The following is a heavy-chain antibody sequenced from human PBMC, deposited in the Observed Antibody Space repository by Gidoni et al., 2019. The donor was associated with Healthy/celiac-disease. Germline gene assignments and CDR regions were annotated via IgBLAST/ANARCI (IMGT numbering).Heavy chain of an antibody. D-gene: IGHD6-19*01. CDR1: GFTFDDYA. Sequence: EVQLVEPGGGLVQPGRSLRLSCAASGFTFDDYAMHWVRQAPGKGLEWVSGISWNSGSIGYADSVKGRFTISRDNAKNSLYLQMNSLRAEDTALYYCAKDMGWLVQVGYFDLWGRGTLVTVSS. V-gene: IGHV3-9*01. CDR3: AKDMGWLVQVGYFDL. CDR2: ISWNSGSI. J-gene: IGHJ2*01.